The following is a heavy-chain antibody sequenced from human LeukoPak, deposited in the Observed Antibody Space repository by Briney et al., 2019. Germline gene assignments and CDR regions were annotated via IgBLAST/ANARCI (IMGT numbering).Heavy chain of an antibody. CDR3: TTQMGATSLFFGAFDI. CDR2: IKSKTDGGTT. V-gene: IGHV3-15*01. CDR1: GFTFSNAW. J-gene: IGHJ3*02. D-gene: IGHD3-10*01. Sequence: PGGSLRLSCAASGFTFSNAWMSWVRQAPGKGLEWVGRIKSKTDGGTTDYAAPVKGRFTISRDDSKNTLYLQMNSLKTEDTAVYYCTTQMGATSLFFGAFDIWGQGTMDTVSS.